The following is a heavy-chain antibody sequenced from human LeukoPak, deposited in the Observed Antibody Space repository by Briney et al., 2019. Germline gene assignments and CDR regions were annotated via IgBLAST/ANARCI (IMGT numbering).Heavy chain of an antibody. CDR2: ISYDVSNK. D-gene: IGHD2-2*01. Sequence: PGRSLRLSCAASGFTFGSYAMHWVRQAPGKGLEWVAVISYDVSNKYYADSVKGRFTISRDNSKNTLYLQMNSLRAEDTAVYYCARRDAEYQLPPYGMDVWGKGTTVTVSS. V-gene: IGHV3-30*04. J-gene: IGHJ6*04. CDR1: GFTFGSYA. CDR3: ARRDAEYQLPPYGMDV.